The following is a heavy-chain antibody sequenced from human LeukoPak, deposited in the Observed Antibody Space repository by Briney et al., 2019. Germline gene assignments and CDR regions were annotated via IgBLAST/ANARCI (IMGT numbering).Heavy chain of an antibody. CDR1: GGSISSYY. CDR2: IYTSGST. V-gene: IGHV4-4*07. J-gene: IGHJ6*03. D-gene: IGHD2-2*01. CDR3: AREGYCSSTSCYGHYYYYYMDV. Sequence: PSETLSLTCTVSGGSISSYYWSWIRQPAGKGLEWIGRIYTSGSTNYNPSLKSRVTMSVDTSKNQFSLKLSSVTAADTAVYYCAREGYCSSTSCYGHYYYYYMDVWGKGTTVTVSS.